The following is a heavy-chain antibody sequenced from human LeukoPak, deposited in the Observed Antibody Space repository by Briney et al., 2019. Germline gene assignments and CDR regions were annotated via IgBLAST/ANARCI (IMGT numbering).Heavy chain of an antibody. D-gene: IGHD3-10*01. Sequence: PSETLSLTCAVYGGSFSGYYWSWIRQPPGKGLEWIGEINHSGSTNYNPSLKSRVTISVDTSKNQFSLKLSSETAADTAVYYCARGSVKFDYWGQGTLVTVSS. J-gene: IGHJ4*02. CDR3: ARGSVKFDY. V-gene: IGHV4-34*01. CDR1: GGSFSGYY. CDR2: INHSGST.